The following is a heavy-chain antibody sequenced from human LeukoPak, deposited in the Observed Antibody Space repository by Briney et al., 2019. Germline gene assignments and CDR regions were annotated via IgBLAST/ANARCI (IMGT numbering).Heavy chain of an antibody. V-gene: IGHV3-48*03. D-gene: IGHD3-3*01. CDR1: GFTFSSYE. CDR3: ARGGITIFGVVIYMDV. Sequence: GGSLRLSCAASGFTFSSYEMNWVRQAPGKGLEWVSYISSSGSTIYYADSVKGRFTISRDNAKNSLYLQMNSLRAEDTALYYCARGGITIFGVVIYMDVWGKGTTVTVSS. J-gene: IGHJ6*03. CDR2: ISSSGSTI.